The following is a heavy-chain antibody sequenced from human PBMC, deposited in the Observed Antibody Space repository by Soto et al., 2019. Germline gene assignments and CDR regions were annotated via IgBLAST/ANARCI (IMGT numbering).Heavy chain of an antibody. Sequence: QVQLVQSGAEMKKPGASVKVSCKASGYTFTSYGFTWVRQAPGQGLEWMGWISAYNGNTNYAQKLQGRVTMTTDTSTSAAYMELRSLRFDDTAVYYCARGGRYSSSSEVSIWGQGTLVTVSS. V-gene: IGHV1-18*04. CDR3: ARGGRYSSSSEVSI. CDR2: ISAYNGNT. D-gene: IGHD6-6*01. J-gene: IGHJ4*02. CDR1: GYTFTSYG.